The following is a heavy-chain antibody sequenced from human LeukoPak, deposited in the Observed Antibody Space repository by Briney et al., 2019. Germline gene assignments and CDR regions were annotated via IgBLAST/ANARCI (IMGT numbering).Heavy chain of an antibody. CDR1: GYTFTGYY. CDR2: INPNSGGT. V-gene: IGHV1-2*06. Sequence: ASVKVSCKASGYTFTGYYMHWVRQAPGQGLEWMGRINPNSGGTNYAQKFQGRVTMTRDTSISTAYMELSRLRSDDTAVYYCAWGYSSSWYYFDYWGQGTLVTVSS. J-gene: IGHJ4*02. D-gene: IGHD6-13*01. CDR3: AWGYSSSWYYFDY.